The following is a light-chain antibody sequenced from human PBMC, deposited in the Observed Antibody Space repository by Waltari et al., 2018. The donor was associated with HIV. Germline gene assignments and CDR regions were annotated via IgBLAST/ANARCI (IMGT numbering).Light chain of an antibody. CDR3: TSFTSSSAWL. J-gene: IGLJ3*02. Sequence: QSALTQPASVSGSLGQSITFSCTGTSSDIGGYDYVSWYQQHPGKAPKIIIFDVTNRPSGFSDRFSGSKSGNTASLTISGLQAEDEADYYCTSFTSSSAWLFGGGTKLTVL. CDR2: DVT. CDR1: SSDIGGYDY. V-gene: IGLV2-14*03.